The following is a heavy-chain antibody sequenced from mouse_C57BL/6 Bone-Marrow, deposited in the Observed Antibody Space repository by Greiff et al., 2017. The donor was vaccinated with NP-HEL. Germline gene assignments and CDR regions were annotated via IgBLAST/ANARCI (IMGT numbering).Heavy chain of an antibody. Sequence: VKVVESGAELARPGASVKLSCKASGYTFTSYGISWVKQRTGQGLEWIGEIYPRSGNTYYNEKFKGKATLTADKSSSTAYMELRSLTSEDSAVYFCARRGNWDYFDYWGQGTTLTVSS. CDR1: GYTFTSYG. V-gene: IGHV1-81*01. CDR2: IYPRSGNT. D-gene: IGHD4-1*01. CDR3: ARRGNWDYFDY. J-gene: IGHJ2*01.